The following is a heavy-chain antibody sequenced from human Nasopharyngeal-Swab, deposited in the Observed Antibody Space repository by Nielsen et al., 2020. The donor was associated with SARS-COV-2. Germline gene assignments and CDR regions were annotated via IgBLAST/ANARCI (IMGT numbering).Heavy chain of an antibody. CDR3: ARGIVVALDY. V-gene: IGHV4-59*01. Sequence: SETLSLTCAVHGGSFSGYYWSWIRQPPGKGLEWIGYIYYSGSTNYNPSLKSRVTISVDTSKNQFSLKLSSVTAADTAVYYCARGIVVALDYWGQGTLVTVSS. D-gene: IGHD3-22*01. CDR1: GGSFSGYY. J-gene: IGHJ4*02. CDR2: IYYSGST.